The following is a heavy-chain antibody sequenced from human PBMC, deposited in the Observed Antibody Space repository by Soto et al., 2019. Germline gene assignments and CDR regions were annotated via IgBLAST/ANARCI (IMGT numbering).Heavy chain of an antibody. D-gene: IGHD5-12*01. J-gene: IGHJ4*02. CDR2: IYSGGST. CDR1: GFTVSTNY. V-gene: IGHV3-53*01. Sequence: PGGSLRLSCAASGFTVSTNYMSWVRQAPGKGLEWVSIIYSGGSTYYADSVKGRFTISRDNSKNTLYLQMNSLRAEDTAAYYCARGRDGYNWERFDSWGQGTLVTVSS. CDR3: ARGRDGYNWERFDS.